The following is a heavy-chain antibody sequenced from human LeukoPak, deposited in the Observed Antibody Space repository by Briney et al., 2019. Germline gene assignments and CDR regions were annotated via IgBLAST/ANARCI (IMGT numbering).Heavy chain of an antibody. J-gene: IGHJ5*02. Sequence: SETLSLTCTVSGGSISSYYWSWIRQPAGKGLEWIVHIYTSGSTNYNPSLKSRVTMSVDTSKNQFSLKLSSVTAADTAVYYCAREAVFGVVIRRWFDPWGQGTLVTVSS. CDR3: AREAVFGVVIRRWFDP. CDR2: IYTSGST. D-gene: IGHD3-3*01. V-gene: IGHV4-4*07. CDR1: GGSISSYY.